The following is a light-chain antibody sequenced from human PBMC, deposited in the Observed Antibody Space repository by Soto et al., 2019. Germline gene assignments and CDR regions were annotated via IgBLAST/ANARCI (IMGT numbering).Light chain of an antibody. CDR1: GSNIGAGYD. V-gene: IGLV1-40*01. CDR3: QSYDSSLSVV. J-gene: IGLJ2*01. Sequence: QPVLTQPPSVSGAPGQRVTISCTGSGSNIGAGYDVHWYQQLPGTAPKLLIYVNSNRPSGVPDRFSGSKSGTSASLAITGLQAEDEADYYCQSYDSSLSVVFGGGTKLTVL. CDR2: VNS.